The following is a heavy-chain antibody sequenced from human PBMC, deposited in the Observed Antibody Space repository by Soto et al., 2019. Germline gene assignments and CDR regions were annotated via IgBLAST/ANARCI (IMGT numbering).Heavy chain of an antibody. CDR2: ISGTGSNI. CDR1: GFTVTSCV. J-gene: IGHJ4*02. V-gene: IGHV3-23*01. Sequence: EVQLLESGGGLVQPGGSLRLSCAASGFTVTSCVMAWVRRAPGKGLEWVSTISGTGSNIYYANSVKGRFTISRDSSKKDVYLQMNSLRVDDTAVYYCAKGGPSSGLYEFDFWGQGALVTVSS. D-gene: IGHD6-19*01. CDR3: AKGGPSSGLYEFDF.